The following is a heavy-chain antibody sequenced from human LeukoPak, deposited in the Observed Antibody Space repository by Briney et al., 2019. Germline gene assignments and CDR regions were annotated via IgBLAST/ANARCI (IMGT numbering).Heavy chain of an antibody. J-gene: IGHJ4*02. Sequence: SETLSLTCTVSGGSISSYYWSWIRQPAGKGLEWIGRIYTSGSTNYNPSLKSRVTMSVDTSKNQFSLKLGSVTAADTAVYYCARGTSSMIVDNYWGQGTLVTVSS. CDR2: IYTSGST. CDR1: GGSISSYY. V-gene: IGHV4-4*07. D-gene: IGHD3-22*01. CDR3: ARGTSSMIVDNY.